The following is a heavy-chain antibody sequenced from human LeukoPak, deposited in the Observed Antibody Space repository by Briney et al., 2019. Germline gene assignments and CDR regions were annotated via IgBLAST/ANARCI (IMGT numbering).Heavy chain of an antibody. D-gene: IGHD6-13*01. CDR1: GFTFRSYV. V-gene: IGHV3-23*01. Sequence: PGGSLRLSCAASGFTFRSYVMNWVRLAPGKGLEWVSAISGSGGGTYYADSVKGRFTVSRDNSKNTLYLQMNGLRAEDMAVYYCARDRQQLGTFDYWGQGTLVTVSS. CDR2: ISGSGGGT. CDR3: ARDRQQLGTFDY. J-gene: IGHJ4*02.